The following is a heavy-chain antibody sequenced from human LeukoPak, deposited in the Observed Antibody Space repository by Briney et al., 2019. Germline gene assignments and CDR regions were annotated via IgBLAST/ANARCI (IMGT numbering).Heavy chain of an antibody. Sequence: SQTLSLACTVSGGSISSYYWSWIRQPPGKGLEWIGYIYYSGRTNFNTSLRSRVPIPVETPKNQLSWKLTSVTAADTAVYYCARYAGDSRGYSSDFDYWGQGTPVTVSS. V-gene: IGHV4-59*08. D-gene: IGHD3-22*01. CDR2: IYYSGRT. CDR1: GGSISSYY. CDR3: ARYAGDSRGYSSDFDY. J-gene: IGHJ4*02.